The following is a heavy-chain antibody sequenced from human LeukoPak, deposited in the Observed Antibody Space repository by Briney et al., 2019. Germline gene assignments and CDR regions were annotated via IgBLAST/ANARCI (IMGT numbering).Heavy chain of an antibody. J-gene: IGHJ6*03. D-gene: IGHD1-26*01. CDR3: ARDPYNGNYGDSYYYYMDV. CDR1: GFSFSSYN. V-gene: IGHV3-21*01. Sequence: GGSLRLSCAASGFSFSSYNMNWVRQAPGKGLEWVSSISSSSNHVYYADSVKGRFTITRDNAKNSLYLQVNSLRAEDTAIYYCARDPYNGNYGDSYYYYMDVWGKGTTVTISS. CDR2: ISSSSNHV.